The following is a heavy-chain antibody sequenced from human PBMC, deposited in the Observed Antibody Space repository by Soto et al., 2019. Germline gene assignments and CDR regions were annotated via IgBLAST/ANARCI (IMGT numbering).Heavy chain of an antibody. J-gene: IGHJ4*02. CDR3: ARVFYDFWSGYRYYFDY. CDR2: INHSGST. D-gene: IGHD3-3*01. V-gene: IGHV4-34*01. Sequence: PSETLSLTCAVYGGSFSGYYWSWIRQPPGKGLEWIGEINHSGSTNYNPSLKSRVTISVDTSKNQFSLKLSSVTAAGTAVYYCARVFYDFWSGYRYYFDYWGQGTLVTVSS. CDR1: GGSFSGYY.